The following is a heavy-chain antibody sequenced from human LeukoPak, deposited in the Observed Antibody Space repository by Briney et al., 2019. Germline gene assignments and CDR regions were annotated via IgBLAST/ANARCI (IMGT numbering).Heavy chain of an antibody. CDR3: ARCSRGGVPNATLGFDP. V-gene: IGHV3-48*01. D-gene: IGHD2-2*01. CDR1: GFTFSSFS. J-gene: IGHJ5*02. CDR2: ISSVTGAI. Sequence: GGSLRLSCAVSGFTFSSFSMNWVRQAPGKGLEWVSYISSVTGAIYYADSVKGRFTISRDNAKNSLYLQMNSLRADDTAVYYCARCSRGGVPNATLGFDPWGQGALVTVSS.